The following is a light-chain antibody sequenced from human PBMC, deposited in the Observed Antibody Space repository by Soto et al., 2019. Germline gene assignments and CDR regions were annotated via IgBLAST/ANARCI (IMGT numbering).Light chain of an antibody. CDR1: SSNIGAGHD. J-gene: IGLJ1*01. CDR2: GNG. CDR3: QSYDSGLSGSEV. Sequence: QSVLTQPPSVSGAPGQRVTLSCTGSSSNIGAGHDVHWYQQLPGTAPKLLIYGNGNRPSGVPDRFSGSKSGTSASLAITGLQAEDEADYYCQSYDSGLSGSEVFGTGTKVTVL. V-gene: IGLV1-40*01.